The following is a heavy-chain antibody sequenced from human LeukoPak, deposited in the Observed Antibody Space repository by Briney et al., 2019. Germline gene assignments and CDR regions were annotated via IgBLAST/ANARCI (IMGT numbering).Heavy chain of an antibody. CDR3: ASDVPLIAAADTRPRFGWFDP. D-gene: IGHD6-13*01. CDR1: GYPFTGYY. J-gene: IGHJ5*02. Sequence: ASVKVSCKASGYPFTGYYMHWVRQAPGQGLEWMGWINPNSGGTSYAQKFQGRVTMTRDTSISTAYMELSRLRSDDTAVYYCASDVPLIAAADTRPRFGWFDPWGQGTLVTVSS. V-gene: IGHV1-2*02. CDR2: INPNSGGT.